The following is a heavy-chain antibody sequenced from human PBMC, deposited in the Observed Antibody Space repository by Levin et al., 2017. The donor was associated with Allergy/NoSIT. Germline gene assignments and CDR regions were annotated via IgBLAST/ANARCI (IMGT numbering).Heavy chain of an antibody. J-gene: IGHJ4*02. CDR3: ARARLLGNDLDF. D-gene: IGHD3-22*01. CDR2: IDPGSSAI. Sequence: PGGSLRLSCAASGFTFSPYRMNWVRQAPGKGLEWISYIDPGSSAIYYADSVKGRFTISRDNAKNPLYLQMNSLTAEDTAVYYCARARLLGNDLDFWGQGTLVTVTS. CDR1: GFTFSPYR. V-gene: IGHV3-48*04.